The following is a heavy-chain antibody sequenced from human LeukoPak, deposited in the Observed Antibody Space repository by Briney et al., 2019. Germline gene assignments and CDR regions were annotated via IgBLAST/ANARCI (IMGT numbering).Heavy chain of an antibody. Sequence: SETLSLTCTVSSGSITSYAWSWLRQPAGKGLQWIARIYASRSTNYNPSLKSRVTLSVDPSRNHFSLQLSSVTAADPAVYSCGRRRELRYCFDFWGRGNLVTVSS. CDR3: GRRRELRYCFDF. CDR1: SGSITSYA. CDR2: IYASRST. D-gene: IGHD1-26*01. J-gene: IGHJ4*02. V-gene: IGHV4-4*07.